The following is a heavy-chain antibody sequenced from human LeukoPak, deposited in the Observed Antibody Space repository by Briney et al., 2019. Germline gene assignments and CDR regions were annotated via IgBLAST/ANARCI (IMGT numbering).Heavy chain of an antibody. Sequence: GGSVQVSCKASGYTFTGYYMHWVRQAPGQGLEWMGWINPNSGGTNYAQKFQGRVTMTRDTSISTAYMELSRLRSDDTAVYYCARDLSSGWSDYWGQGTLVTVSS. CDR2: INPNSGGT. J-gene: IGHJ4*02. V-gene: IGHV1-2*02. D-gene: IGHD6-19*01. CDR1: GYTFTGYY. CDR3: ARDLSSGWSDY.